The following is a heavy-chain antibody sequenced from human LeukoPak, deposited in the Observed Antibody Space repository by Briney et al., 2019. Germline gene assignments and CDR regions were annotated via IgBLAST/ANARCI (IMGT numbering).Heavy chain of an antibody. D-gene: IGHD2-2*02. V-gene: IGHV4-4*09. J-gene: IGHJ6*02. CDR3: AKSPTGYCRGTNCYNGFQYHGSDV. CDR2: TYSSGST. Sequence: SETLCLTCTVSGGSMSSFFWSWVRQPPGKGLEHIGYTYSSGSTNYSPSLKSRVTISLDTSKNQVSLNLSSVTAADTAVYYCAKSPTGYCRGTNCYNGFQYHGSDVWGPGTTVTVSS. CDR1: GGSMSSFF.